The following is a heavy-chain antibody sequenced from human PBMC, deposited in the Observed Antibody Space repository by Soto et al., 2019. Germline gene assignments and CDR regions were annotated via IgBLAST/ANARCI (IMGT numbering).Heavy chain of an antibody. Sequence: QVQLVQSGAEVKKPGSSVKVSCKNSGGTFSSYAISWVRQAPGQGLEWMGGLIPISDTAPCIPKFRGRGRIIAEQSTHSAYMELSSLRSEDTAVYYCARDAGRSTTKWRVSQVAGGGYYSMDVWGQGTTVNFSS. CDR3: ARDAGRSTTKWRVSQVAGGGYYSMDV. J-gene: IGHJ6*02. CDR2: LIPISDTA. CDR1: GGTFSSYA. D-gene: IGHD2-2*01. V-gene: IGHV1-69*01.